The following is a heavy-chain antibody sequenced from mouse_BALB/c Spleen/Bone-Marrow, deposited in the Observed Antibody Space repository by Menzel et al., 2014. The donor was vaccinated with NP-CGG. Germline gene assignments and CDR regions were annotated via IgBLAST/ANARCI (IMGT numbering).Heavy chain of an antibody. J-gene: IGHJ4*01. CDR1: GYSSTGYT. Sequence: EVQLQQSGPELVKPGASMKISCKASGYSSTGYTMNWVKQSHGKNLEWIGLINPYNGGTNYNQKFKGKATLTVDKSSSTAYMELLSLTSEDSAVYYCVRDYDYGNYAMDYWGQGTSVTVSS. D-gene: IGHD2-4*01. CDR2: INPYNGGT. CDR3: VRDYDYGNYAMDY. V-gene: IGHV1-18*01.